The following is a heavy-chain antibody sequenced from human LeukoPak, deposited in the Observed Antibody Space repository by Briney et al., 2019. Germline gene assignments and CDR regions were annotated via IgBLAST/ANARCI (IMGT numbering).Heavy chain of an antibody. D-gene: IGHD4-11*01. J-gene: IGHJ5*02. V-gene: IGHV1-2*02. CDR3: ARQRDSNWFDP. CDR1: GYTFTGYY. CDR2: INPNSGGT. Sequence: ASVKVSCKASGYTFTGYYMHWVRQAPGQGLEWMGWINPNSGGTNYAQKFQGRVTMTRDTSTNTVYMELNSLRSDDTAVYYCARQRDSNWFDPWGQGTLVTVSS.